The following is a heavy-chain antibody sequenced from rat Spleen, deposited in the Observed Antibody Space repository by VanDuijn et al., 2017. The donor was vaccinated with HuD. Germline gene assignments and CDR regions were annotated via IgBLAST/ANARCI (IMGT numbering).Heavy chain of an antibody. J-gene: IGHJ3*01. CDR3: GRVGVYYPFAY. Sequence: QVQLKESGPGLVQPSQTLSLTCTVSGFSLTSYNVHWIRQPTGKGLEWMGVIWTAGSTAYNSALKSRLSISRDTSKSQVFLKMNSLQTEDTATYYCGRVGVYYPFAYWGQGTLVTVSS. V-gene: IGHV2-30*01. CDR2: IWTAGST. D-gene: IGHD1-1*01. CDR1: GFSLTSYN.